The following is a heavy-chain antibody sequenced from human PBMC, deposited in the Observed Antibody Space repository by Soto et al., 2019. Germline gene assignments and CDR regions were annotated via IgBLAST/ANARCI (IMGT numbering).Heavy chain of an antibody. CDR1: GGSISSFSYY. CDR2: IYYSGST. D-gene: IGHD3-10*01. CDR3: ARHAPWFGDLDAFDI. Sequence: SETLSLTCAVYGGSISSFSYYWGWIRQPPGKGLEWIGSIYYSGSTYSNPSLESRVTISVDTSKNQFSLKLSSVTAADTAVYYCARHAPWFGDLDAFDIWGQGTMVTVSS. V-gene: IGHV4-39*01. J-gene: IGHJ3*02.